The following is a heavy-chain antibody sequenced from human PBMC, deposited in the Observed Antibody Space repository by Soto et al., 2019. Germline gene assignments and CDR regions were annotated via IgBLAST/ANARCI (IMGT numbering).Heavy chain of an antibody. CDR3: ARMASAGKLNWFDP. D-gene: IGHD6-13*01. Sequence: SAKVSFKASGYTFINFDISWVRQATGQGLEWMGWMNPGSGKTGYANKFQGRVTMTRDASTGTAHLELSSLTSEDTAVYYCARMASAGKLNWFDPWGQGTMVTVS. V-gene: IGHV1-8*02. CDR2: MNPGSGKT. CDR1: GYTFINFD. J-gene: IGHJ5*02.